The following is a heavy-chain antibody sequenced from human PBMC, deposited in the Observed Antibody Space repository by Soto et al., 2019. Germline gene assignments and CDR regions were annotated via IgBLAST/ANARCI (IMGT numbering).Heavy chain of an antibody. CDR3: ARDGSLNYDILTGYYGLYYYYGMDV. Sequence: ASVKVSCKASGYTFTGYYMHWVRQAPGQGLEWMGWINPNSGGTNYAQKFQGWVTMTRDTSISTAYMELSRLRSGDTAVYYCARDGSLNYDILTGYYGLYYYYGMDVWGQGTTVTVSS. D-gene: IGHD3-9*01. J-gene: IGHJ6*02. V-gene: IGHV1-2*04. CDR2: INPNSGGT. CDR1: GYTFTGYY.